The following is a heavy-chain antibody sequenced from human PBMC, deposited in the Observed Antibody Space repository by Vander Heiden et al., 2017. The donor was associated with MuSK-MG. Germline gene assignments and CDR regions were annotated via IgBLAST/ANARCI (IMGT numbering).Heavy chain of an antibody. V-gene: IGHV3-15*01. D-gene: IGHD3-3*01. CDR3: TTKREYYDFWSGYYTSRYFDY. CDR1: GFTFSNAW. Sequence: EVQLVESGGGLVKPGGSLRLSCAASGFTFSNAWMSWVRQAPGKGLEWVGRIKSKTDGGTTDYAAPVKGKFTISRDDSKNTLYLQMNSLKTGDTAVYYCTTKREYYDFWSGYYTSRYFDYWGQGTLVTVSS. CDR2: IKSKTDGGTT. J-gene: IGHJ4*02.